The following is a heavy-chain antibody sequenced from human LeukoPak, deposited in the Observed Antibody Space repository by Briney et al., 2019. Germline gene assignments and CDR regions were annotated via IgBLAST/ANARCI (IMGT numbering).Heavy chain of an antibody. D-gene: IGHD6-13*01. CDR3: AKPTSGYSSSWNAFDI. Sequence: PGGSLRLSCAASGFTFSSYGMHWVRQAPGKGREGVAFIRYDGSNKYYADSVKGRFTISRDNSKNTLYPQMNSLRAEDTAVYYCAKPTSGYSSSWNAFDIWGQGTMVTVSS. CDR1: GFTFSSYG. CDR2: IRYDGSNK. J-gene: IGHJ3*02. V-gene: IGHV3-30*02.